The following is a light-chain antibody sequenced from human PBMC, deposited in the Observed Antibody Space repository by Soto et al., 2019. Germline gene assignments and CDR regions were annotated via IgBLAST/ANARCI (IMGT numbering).Light chain of an antibody. CDR3: HQSYSTPPYT. CDR1: QSISNF. J-gene: IGKJ2*01. V-gene: IGKV1-39*01. CDR2: AAS. Sequence: DIQMTQSPSSLSASVGDRVTITCRASQSISNFSNWYQQKPGKAPELLIYAASSLQSGVPSRFSGSGSGADFTLSISSLQPEDFATYYCHQSYSTPPYTFGQGTKLQIK.